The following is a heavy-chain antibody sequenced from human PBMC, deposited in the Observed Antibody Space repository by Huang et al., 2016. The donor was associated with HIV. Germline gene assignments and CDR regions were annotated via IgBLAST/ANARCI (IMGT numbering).Heavy chain of an antibody. CDR2: IDYSGST. V-gene: IGHV4-39*01. Sequence: QLQLQESGPGLVKPSETLSLTCTVSGGSIRSDNYYWGWIRQPPGKGLEWIGRIDYSGSTYYNPSLKSRVTITVDTSKNQFSLKMRSVTAADTAVYYCARLPGSITMIRGVITDPYWGQGTLVTVSS. J-gene: IGHJ4*02. D-gene: IGHD3-10*01. CDR3: ARLPGSITMIRGVITDPY. CDR1: GGSIRSDNYY.